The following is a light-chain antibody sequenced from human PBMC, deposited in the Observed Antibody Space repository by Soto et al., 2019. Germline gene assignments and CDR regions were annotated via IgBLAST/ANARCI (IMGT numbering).Light chain of an antibody. CDR3: CSYAGSYTSYV. CDR2: DVN. J-gene: IGLJ1*01. Sequence: QSALTQPRSVSGSPGQSVTIYCTGSSSDVGGYKYVSWYQQHPNKAPKLMIYDVNKRPSGVPDRFSGSKSGNTASLTISGLQAEDEADYYCCSYAGSYTSYVFGTGTKLTVL. CDR1: SSDVGGYKY. V-gene: IGLV2-11*01.